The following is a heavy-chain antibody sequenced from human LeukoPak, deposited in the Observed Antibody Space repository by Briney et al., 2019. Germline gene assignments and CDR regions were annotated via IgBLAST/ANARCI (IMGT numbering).Heavy chain of an antibody. CDR1: GFTFSSYD. J-gene: IGHJ4*02. CDR2: MSSSDDGR. CDR3: AKAPVTSCRGAFCYPFDY. V-gene: IGHV3-23*01. Sequence: GGSLRLSCAASGFTFSSYDMSWVRQAPGKGLEWVSAMSSSDDGRYYAASVRGRFTISRDTSRSTLYLQMNSLRAEDAAVYYCAKAPVTSCRGAFCYPFDYWGQGTLVTVSP. D-gene: IGHD2-15*01.